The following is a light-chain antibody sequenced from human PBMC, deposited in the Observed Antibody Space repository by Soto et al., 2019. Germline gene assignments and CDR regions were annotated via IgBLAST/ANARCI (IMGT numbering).Light chain of an antibody. CDR1: NSDVGGYNY. CDR2: DVN. J-gene: IGLJ1*01. CDR3: CSYAGSYIYV. Sequence: QSALTQPRSVSGSPGHSVSVSCTGTNSDVGGYNYVSWYQQHPGRAPKLILYDVNRRPSGVPDRFSGSKSGNTASLTISGLQAEDEADYYCCSYAGSYIYVFGGGTKLTVL. V-gene: IGLV2-11*01.